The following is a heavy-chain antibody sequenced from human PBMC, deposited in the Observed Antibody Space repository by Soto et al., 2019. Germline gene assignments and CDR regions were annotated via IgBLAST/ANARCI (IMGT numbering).Heavy chain of an antibody. D-gene: IGHD6-19*01. V-gene: IGHV3-23*01. J-gene: IGHJ4*02. CDR3: AKEMYSSGFFDY. Sequence: GSLRLSCAASGFTFSTYALSWVRLAPGKGLDWVSAISGSAGRQYHAHYVRGRLNISRDNSRNKLYLKMNSLRAEDTAIYHCAKEMYSSGFFDYWGQGTLVTVSS. CDR1: GFTFSTYA. CDR2: ISGSAGRQ.